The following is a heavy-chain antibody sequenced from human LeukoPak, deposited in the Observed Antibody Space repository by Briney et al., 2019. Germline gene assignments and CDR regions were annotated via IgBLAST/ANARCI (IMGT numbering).Heavy chain of an antibody. Sequence: SETLSLTCTVSGGSISSGGYYWSWIRQPPGKGLEWIGSGSTYYNPSLKGRVTISVDTSKNQFSLKLSSVTAADTAVYFCASPRGDDSGGYYTWYFHHWGQGILVTVSS. D-gene: IGHD3-22*01. CDR3: ASPRGDDSGGYYTWYFHH. CDR2: SGST. CDR1: GGSISSGGYY. V-gene: IGHV4-39*07. J-gene: IGHJ1*01.